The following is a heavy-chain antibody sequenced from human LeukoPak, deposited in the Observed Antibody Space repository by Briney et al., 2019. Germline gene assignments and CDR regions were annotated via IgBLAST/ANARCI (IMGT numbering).Heavy chain of an antibody. CDR3: ARGCVVPALINWFGP. Sequence: SETLSLTCTVSGGSISSSSYYWGWIRQPPGKGLEWIGSIYYSGSTYYNPSLKSRVTISVDTSKNQFSLKLSSVTAADTAVYYCARGCVVPALINWFGPWGQGTLVTVSS. V-gene: IGHV4-39*07. CDR1: GGSISSSSYY. J-gene: IGHJ5*02. D-gene: IGHD2-2*01. CDR2: IYYSGST.